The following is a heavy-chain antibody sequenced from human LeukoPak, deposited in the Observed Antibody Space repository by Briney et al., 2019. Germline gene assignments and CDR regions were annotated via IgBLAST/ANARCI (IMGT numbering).Heavy chain of an antibody. V-gene: IGHV3-21*01. CDR3: ARDRGYFDN. J-gene: IGHJ4*02. CDR2: IASSSNYI. CDR1: GFTFSIYS. Sequence: GGSLRLSCAASGFTFSIYSMNWVRQAPGKGLEWLSSIASSSNYIYYADSVKGRFTISRDNVQNSLYLQMNSLRAEDTAMYYCARDRGYFDNWGQGTLVTVSS.